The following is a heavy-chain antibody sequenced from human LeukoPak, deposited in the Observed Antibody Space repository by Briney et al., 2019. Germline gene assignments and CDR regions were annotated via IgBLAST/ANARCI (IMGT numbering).Heavy chain of an antibody. CDR3: ARVDYGDYAGEDY. CDR1: GFTLSDYY. J-gene: IGHJ4*02. CDR2: ISSRGDAI. D-gene: IGHD4-17*01. V-gene: IGHV3-11*04. Sequence: GGSLRLSCAVSGFTLSDYYMSWIRQVPGKGLEWVSYISSRGDAIYYADSVKGRFTISRDNTKNSLYLQMNSLRAEDTAVYYCARVDYGDYAGEDYWGQGTLVTVSS.